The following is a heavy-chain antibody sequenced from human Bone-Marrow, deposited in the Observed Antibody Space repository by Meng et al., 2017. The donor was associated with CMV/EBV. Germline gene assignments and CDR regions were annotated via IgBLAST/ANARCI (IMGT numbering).Heavy chain of an antibody. CDR3: AREVASGIFGVDY. Sequence: CAASGFTFSDYCMSWILQAPGKGLEWVSYISSSGSTIYYADSVKGRFTISRDNAKNSLYLQMNSLRAEDTAVYYCAREVASGIFGVDYWGQGTLVTVSS. J-gene: IGHJ4*02. D-gene: IGHD3-3*02. V-gene: IGHV3-11*04. CDR1: GFTFSDYC. CDR2: ISSSGSTI.